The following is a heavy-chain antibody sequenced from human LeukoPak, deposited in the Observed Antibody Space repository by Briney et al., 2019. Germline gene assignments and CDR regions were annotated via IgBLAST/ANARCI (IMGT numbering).Heavy chain of an antibody. CDR2: IYTRGTT. J-gene: IGHJ6*03. D-gene: IGHD5-18*01. CDR3: ARVYTVMGATTVDHYHYYMDV. CDR1: GGSIRSGSYY. Sequence: SETLSLTCTVSGGSIRSGSYYWSWIRQPAGKGLEWIGHIYTRGTTNYNPSVKSRVTVSLDTSKSQISLKLSSVTAADTAIYYCARVYTVMGATTVDHYHYYMDVWGKGTTVTVSS. V-gene: IGHV4-61*09.